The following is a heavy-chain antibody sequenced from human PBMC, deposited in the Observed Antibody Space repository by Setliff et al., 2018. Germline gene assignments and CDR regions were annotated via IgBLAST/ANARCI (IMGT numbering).Heavy chain of an antibody. Sequence: PGGSLRLSCAASGFTFSNYAMSWVRQAPGKRLEWVSVVYRGGSTTFYADSVKGRFTISRDDSKNTLYLQMNSLTVDDTAVYYCAKDLGDDGHYYWGQGTLVTVSS. D-gene: IGHD4-17*01. CDR1: GFTFSNYA. J-gene: IGHJ4*02. CDR2: VYRGGSTT. CDR3: AKDLGDDGHYY. V-gene: IGHV3-23*03.